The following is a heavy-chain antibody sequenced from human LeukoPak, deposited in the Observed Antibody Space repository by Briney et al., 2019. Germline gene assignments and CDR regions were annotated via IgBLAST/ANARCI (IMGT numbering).Heavy chain of an antibody. D-gene: IGHD4-17*01. CDR2: INPNSGGT. CDR3: ARDPMTTVTTSDAFDI. CDR1: GYTFTGYY. V-gene: IGHV1-2*02. Sequence: ASVKVSCKASGYTFTGYYMHWARQAPGQGLEWMGWINPNSGGTNYAQKFQGRVTMTRDTSISTAYMELSRLRSDDTAVYYCARDPMTTVTTSDAFDIWGQGTMVTVSS. J-gene: IGHJ3*02.